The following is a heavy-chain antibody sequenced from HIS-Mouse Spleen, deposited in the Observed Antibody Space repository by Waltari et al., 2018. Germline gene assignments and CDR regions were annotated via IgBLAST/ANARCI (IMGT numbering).Heavy chain of an antibody. V-gene: IGHV3-30*18. D-gene: IGHD1-26*01. J-gene: IGHJ4*02. Sequence: QVQLVESGGGVVQPGRSLRLSCAASGFTFSSYGMHWVRQAPGKGLGWVAVISYDGSNKYDADSVKGRFTISRDNSKNTLYLQMNSLRAEDTAVYYCAKVNSGSYYFDYWGQGTLVTVSS. CDR1: GFTFSSYG. CDR2: ISYDGSNK. CDR3: AKVNSGSYYFDY.